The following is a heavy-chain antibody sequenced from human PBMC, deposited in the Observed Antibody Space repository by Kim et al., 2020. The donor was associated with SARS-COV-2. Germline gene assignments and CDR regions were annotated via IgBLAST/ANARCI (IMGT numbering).Heavy chain of an antibody. V-gene: IGHV4-39*01. J-gene: IGHJ4*02. CDR1: GGSISSSSYY. Sequence: SETLSLTCTVYGGSISSSSYYWGWIRQPPGKGLEWIGSIYYSGSTYYNPSLKSRVTISVDTSKNQLSLKLSSVTAADTAVYYCARRGLYYDCWSGYYKGGFFDDWGQGTLVTVSS. CDR2: IYYSGST. CDR3: ARRGLYYDCWSGYYKGGFFDD. D-gene: IGHD3-3*01.